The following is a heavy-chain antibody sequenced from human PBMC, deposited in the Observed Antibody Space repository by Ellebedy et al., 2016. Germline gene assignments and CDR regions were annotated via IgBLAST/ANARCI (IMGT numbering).Heavy chain of an antibody. Sequence: SETLSLXXTVSGGSISSGGYYWSWIRQHPGKGLEWIGEISHTGDTNYNPSLKSRVTISLDRSKNQVSLKLSSVTAADMAIYYCARGEGSGTFYPYFDAWGRGTLVTVSS. CDR3: ARGEGSGTFYPYFDA. CDR1: GGSISSGGYY. D-gene: IGHD3-10*01. V-gene: IGHV4-30-2*01. CDR2: ISHTGDT. J-gene: IGHJ4*02.